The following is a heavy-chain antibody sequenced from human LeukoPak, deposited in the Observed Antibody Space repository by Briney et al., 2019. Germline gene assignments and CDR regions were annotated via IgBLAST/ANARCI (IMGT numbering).Heavy chain of an antibody. CDR3: ARDLSGIAGYTYGRGIDY. Sequence: GGTLRLSCAASGFTFSSYGMSWVRQAPGKGLEWVANIKKGGSEKYYVDAVKGRFTISRDNAKTSLYLQMNSLRAEDTAVYYCARDLSGIAGYTYGRGIDYWGQGTLVTVSS. CDR1: GFTFSSYG. CDR2: IKKGGSEK. J-gene: IGHJ4*02. V-gene: IGHV3-7*01. D-gene: IGHD5-18*01.